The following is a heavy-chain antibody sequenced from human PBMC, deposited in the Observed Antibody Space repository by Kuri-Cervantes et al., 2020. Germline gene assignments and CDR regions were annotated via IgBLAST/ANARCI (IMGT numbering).Heavy chain of an antibody. V-gene: IGHV4-30-4*01. CDR3: ARRRGRGYYGSSGYWFDP. D-gene: IGHD3-22*01. CDR1: RGSTSSDEYY. CDR2: IHYSGST. J-gene: IGHJ5*02. Sequence: CTIARGSTSSDEYYWSWIREYPGKGLEWIGYIHYSGSTNYNPSLKSRVTISVDTSKIQFSLKLSSVTAADTDVYYCARRRGRGYYGSSGYWFDPWGQGTLVTVSS.